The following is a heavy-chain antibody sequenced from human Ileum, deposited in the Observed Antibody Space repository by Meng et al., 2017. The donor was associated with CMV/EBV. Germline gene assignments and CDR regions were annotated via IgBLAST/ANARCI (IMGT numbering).Heavy chain of an antibody. CDR2: ITANGGTT. CDR1: TFTFSNYP. D-gene: IGHD4-17*01. V-gene: IGHV3-23*01. J-gene: IGHJ4*01. Sequence: RVSCPGSTFTFSNYPMAWVRQAPGKGLEWVSSITANGGTTFYADSLKGRFTISRDNSRSTLFLQMNSLRADDTAVYYCAKGDYVFDNWGHGTLVTVSS. CDR3: AKGDYVFDN.